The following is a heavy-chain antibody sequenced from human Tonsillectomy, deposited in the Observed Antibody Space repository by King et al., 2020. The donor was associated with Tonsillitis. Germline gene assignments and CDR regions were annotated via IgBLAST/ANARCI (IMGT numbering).Heavy chain of an antibody. CDR3: ARRGLYYYDSSDYYYVFDY. CDR2: TNHDAST. J-gene: IGHJ4*02. CDR1: GGSFSCYY. D-gene: IGHD3-22*01. V-gene: IGHV4-34*01. Sequence: VQLQQWGAGLLKPSETLSLTCAVYGGSFSCYYWGWIRQPPWKGLEWIGETNHDASTNYNPSLKSRVTIYANTSKNQFSLKLRSVTAADTAVYYCARRGLYYYDSSDYYYVFDYWGQGTLVTVSS.